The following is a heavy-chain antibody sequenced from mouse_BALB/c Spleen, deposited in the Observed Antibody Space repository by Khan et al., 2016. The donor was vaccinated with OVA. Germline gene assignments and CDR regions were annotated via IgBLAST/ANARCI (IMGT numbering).Heavy chain of an antibody. CDR3: ARECAAWFPY. J-gene: IGHJ3*01. CDR2: IYPGSDNT. D-gene: IGHD6-1*01. V-gene: IGHV1-77*01. Sequence: QVQLQQSGAELARPGASVTLSCKASGYTFTDYYINWMRQRTGQGLEWIGEIYPGSDNTYYNEKFKGQATLTADNYSRTAYMQISSLTSEDSAVYFCARECAAWFPYWGQGTLVTVSA. CDR1: GYTFTDYY.